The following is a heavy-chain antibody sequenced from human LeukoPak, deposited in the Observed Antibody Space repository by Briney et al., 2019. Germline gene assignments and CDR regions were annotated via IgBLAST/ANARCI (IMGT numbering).Heavy chain of an antibody. CDR1: GGSLSSVTYY. J-gene: IGHJ4*02. V-gene: IGHV4-39*01. Sequence: SETLSLTCTVSGGSLSSVTYYWGWIRQAPGKGLEWIGRINYSGRAYYSPSLNSRVIISIDTSKNQFSLKLSSVTAADTAVYYCARLGLYYDEEYYFHYWGQGTLVTVSS. D-gene: IGHD3-22*01. CDR3: ARLGLYYDEEYYFHY. CDR2: INYSGRA.